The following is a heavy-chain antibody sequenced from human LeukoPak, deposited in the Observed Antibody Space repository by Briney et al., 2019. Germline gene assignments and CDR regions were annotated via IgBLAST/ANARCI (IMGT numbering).Heavy chain of an antibody. V-gene: IGHV1-8*01. D-gene: IGHD2-21*01. Sequence: EASVKVSCKASGYTFTSYDINWVRQATGQGLEWMGWMNPNSGNTGYAQKFQGRVTMTRNTSTSTAYMELSSLRSEDTAVYYCARGGAYGYLFLYYYYYGMDVWGQGTTVTVSS. CDR2: MNPNSGNT. CDR3: ARGGAYGYLFLYYYYYGMDV. CDR1: GYTFTSYD. J-gene: IGHJ6*02.